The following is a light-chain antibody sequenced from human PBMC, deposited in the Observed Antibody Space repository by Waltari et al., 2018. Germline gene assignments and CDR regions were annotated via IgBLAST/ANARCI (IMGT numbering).Light chain of an antibody. CDR2: YVS. J-gene: IGLJ1*01. V-gene: IGLV2-14*03. Sequence: QSALTPPPSVSGSRGQSITISCTETSRDDGGYNYVSWYQQHPVKDPKLMIYYVSKRPSGVSYRFSGSKSGNTASLTISGLQAEDEADYYCSSYTSSSTHVFGTGTKVTVL. CDR3: SSYTSSSTHV. CDR1: SRDDGGYNY.